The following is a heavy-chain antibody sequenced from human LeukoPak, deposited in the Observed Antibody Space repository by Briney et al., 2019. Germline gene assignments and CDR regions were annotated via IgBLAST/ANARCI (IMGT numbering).Heavy chain of an antibody. CDR1: GFTLSSHG. Sequence: PGGSLRLSCAVSGFTLSSHGMHWVRQAPGKGLEWVAIISFDGTKKYYTDSVKGRFTFSRDNSKNTVYLQMNSLRPEDTAVYYCVRDRDWAFDYWGQGSLVTVSS. CDR3: VRDRDWAFDY. J-gene: IGHJ4*02. CDR2: ISFDGTKK. V-gene: IGHV3-30*03. D-gene: IGHD2-21*02.